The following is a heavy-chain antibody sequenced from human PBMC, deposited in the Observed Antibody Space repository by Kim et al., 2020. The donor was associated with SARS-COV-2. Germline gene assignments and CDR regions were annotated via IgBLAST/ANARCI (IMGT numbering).Heavy chain of an antibody. J-gene: IGHJ4*02. Sequence: GSTSSNPSLKSRVTISVDTSKNQFSLKLSSVTAADTAVYYCGTTVTTFDYWGQGTLVTVSS. CDR2: GST. D-gene: IGHD4-17*01. CDR3: GTTVTTFDY. V-gene: IGHV4-39*01.